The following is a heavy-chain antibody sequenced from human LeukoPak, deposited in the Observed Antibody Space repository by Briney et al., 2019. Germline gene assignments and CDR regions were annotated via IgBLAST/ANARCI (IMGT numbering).Heavy chain of an antibody. J-gene: IGHJ6*03. CDR1: GFTFSSYG. Sequence: SGGSLRLSCAASGFTFSSYGMHWVRQAPGKGLEWVAFIRYDGSNKYYADSVKGRFTISRDNSKNTLYLQMNSLRAEDTAVYYCAKDISPGRSYYYYYMDVWGKGTTVTVSS. CDR2: IRYDGSNK. CDR3: AKDISPGRSYYYYYMDV. D-gene: IGHD3-10*01. V-gene: IGHV3-30*02.